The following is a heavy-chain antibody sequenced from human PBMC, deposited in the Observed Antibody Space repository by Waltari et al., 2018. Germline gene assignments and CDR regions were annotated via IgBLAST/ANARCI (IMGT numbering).Heavy chain of an antibody. Sequence: QVQLVQSGAEVKKPGSSVKVSCKASGGTFSSYAISWVRQAPGQGLEWMGGIIPIFGTANYAQKFQGRVTITTDESTSTAYMELSSLRSEDTAVYYCARDLPLIAAAGSHYFDYWGQGTLVTVSS. CDR2: IIPIFGTA. V-gene: IGHV1-69*05. J-gene: IGHJ4*02. D-gene: IGHD6-13*01. CDR1: GGTFSSYA. CDR3: ARDLPLIAAAGSHYFDY.